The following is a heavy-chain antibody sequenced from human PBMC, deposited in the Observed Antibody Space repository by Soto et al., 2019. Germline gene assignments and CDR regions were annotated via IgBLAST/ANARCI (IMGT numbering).Heavy chain of an antibody. J-gene: IGHJ3*01. CDR1: GGSVSGDKNY. V-gene: IGHV4-61*01. CDR3: ATSPRFAFYF. CDR2: IAYSGAT. Sequence: QVQLQESGPGLVKPSETLSLTCSVSGGSVSGDKNYWSWSRQSPGKGLEWIGFIAYSGATIYNPSLKSRLNISVDRSKNQVSLRLSSVTGSDTALYYCATSPRFAFYFWGQGTTVIVSS. D-gene: IGHD3-16*01.